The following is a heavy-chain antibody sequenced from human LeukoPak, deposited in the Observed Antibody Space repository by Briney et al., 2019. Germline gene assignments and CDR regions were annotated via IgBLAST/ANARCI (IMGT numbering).Heavy chain of an antibody. CDR1: GGTFSSYA. CDR2: IIPIFGTA. CDR3: ARDSHYYDRSGYPDY. Sequence: SVKVSCKASGGTFSSYAISWVRQAPGQGLEWMGRIIPIFGTANYAQKFQGRVTITTDESTSTAYMELRSLRSDDTAVYYCARDSHYYDRSGYPDYWGQGTLVTVSS. D-gene: IGHD3-22*01. V-gene: IGHV1-69*05. J-gene: IGHJ4*02.